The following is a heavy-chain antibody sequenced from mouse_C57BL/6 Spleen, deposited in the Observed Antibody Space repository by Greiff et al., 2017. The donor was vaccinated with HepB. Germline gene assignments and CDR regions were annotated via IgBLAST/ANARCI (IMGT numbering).Heavy chain of an antibody. CDR1: GFTFSDYG. Sequence: EVKLVGSGGGLVQPGGSLKLSCAASGFTFSDYGMAWVRQAPRKGPEWVAFISNLAYSIYYADTVTGRFTISRENAKNTLYLEMSSLRSEDTAMYYCARSSYGSKNAMDYWGQGTSVTVSS. D-gene: IGHD1-1*01. CDR2: ISNLAYSI. J-gene: IGHJ4*01. CDR3: ARSSYGSKNAMDY. V-gene: IGHV5-15*01.